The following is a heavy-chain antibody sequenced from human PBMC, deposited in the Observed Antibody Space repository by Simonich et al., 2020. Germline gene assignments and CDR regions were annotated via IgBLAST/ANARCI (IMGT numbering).Heavy chain of an antibody. J-gene: IGHJ3*02. CDR2: INHSRST. CDR3: ARPLGIVWAFDI. V-gene: IGHV4-34*01. D-gene: IGHD3-16*01. Sequence: QVQLQQWGAGLLKPSETMSLTCAVYGGSFSGYYCSWIRQPPGTGHEWMGEINHSRSTNYNPSLKSRVTISGDTSKDQFSLKLSSVTAADTAVYYCARPLGIVWAFDIWGQGTMVTVSS. CDR1: GGSFSGYY.